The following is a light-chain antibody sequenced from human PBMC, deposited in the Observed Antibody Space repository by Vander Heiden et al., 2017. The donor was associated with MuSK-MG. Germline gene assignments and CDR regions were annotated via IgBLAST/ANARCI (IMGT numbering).Light chain of an antibody. CDR2: AAS. CDR1: QGISSY. Sequence: AIRMTQSPSSFSASTGDRVTITCRASQGISSYLAWYQQKPGKAPKLLIYAASTLQSGVPSRFSGSGSGTDFTLTISCLQSEEFATYYCQQDDSYPRTFGQGTKVEIK. J-gene: IGKJ1*01. V-gene: IGKV1-8*01. CDR3: QQDDSYPRT.